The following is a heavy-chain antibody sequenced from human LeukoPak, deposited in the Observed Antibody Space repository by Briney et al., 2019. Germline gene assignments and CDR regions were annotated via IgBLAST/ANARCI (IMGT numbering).Heavy chain of an antibody. J-gene: IGHJ4*02. CDR2: ISGSGGST. Sequence: RPGGSLRLSCAASGFTFSSYAMSWVRQAPGKGLEWVSAISGSGGSTHYADSVKGRFTISRDNSKNTLYLQMNSLRAEDTAVYYCATLYCSGGSCYPSYFDYWGQGTLVTVSS. CDR1: GFTFSSYA. D-gene: IGHD2-15*01. CDR3: ATLYCSGGSCYPSYFDY. V-gene: IGHV3-23*01.